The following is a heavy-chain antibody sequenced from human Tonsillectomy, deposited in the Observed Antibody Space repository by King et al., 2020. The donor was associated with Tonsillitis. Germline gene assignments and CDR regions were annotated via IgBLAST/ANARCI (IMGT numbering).Heavy chain of an antibody. CDR3: ARGGGDYYMDV. CDR2: IHHSGST. Sequence: VQLQQWGAGLLKPSETMSLTCAVYGGSFSFYYWSWIRQPPGKGLEWIGEIHHSGSTNYNPSLKSRVTISVDTTKNQFSLNLISVTAADTAVYYCARGGGDYYMDVWGKGPTVTVSS. CDR1: GGSFSFYY. J-gene: IGHJ6*03. V-gene: IGHV4-34*01.